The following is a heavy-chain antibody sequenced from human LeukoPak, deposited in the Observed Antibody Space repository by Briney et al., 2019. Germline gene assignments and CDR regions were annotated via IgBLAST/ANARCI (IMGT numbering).Heavy chain of an antibody. J-gene: IGHJ4*02. V-gene: IGHV3-33*01. D-gene: IGHD2-21*01. CDR1: GFIFDTYT. CDR3: TRDILARRHYFDS. Sequence: PGRSLRLSCAASGFIFDTYTMHWVRQAPGKGLEWVALIWSDSSNSGYVESVKGRFTISRDNSKNTVSLQMNSLRAEDTAVYYCTRDILARRHYFDSWGQGTLVTVSS. CDR2: IWSDSSNS.